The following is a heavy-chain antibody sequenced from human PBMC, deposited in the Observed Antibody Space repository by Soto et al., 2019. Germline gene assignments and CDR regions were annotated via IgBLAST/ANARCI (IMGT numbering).Heavy chain of an antibody. J-gene: IGHJ4*02. CDR2: IYWDDDK. CDR1: GFSLTTSGVG. V-gene: IGHV2-5*02. Sequence: QLTLNESGPTQVKPRQTLTLTCTFSGFSLTTSGVGVGWIRQSPGKAPEWLALIYWDDDKRYSPSLKRRLTITKDTFKIQVVLTMADLDPADTAIYYCAHSVLRTVFGLVTTTAIYFDFWGQGTPVAVSS. D-gene: IGHD3-3*01. CDR3: AHSVLRTVFGLVTTTAIYFDF.